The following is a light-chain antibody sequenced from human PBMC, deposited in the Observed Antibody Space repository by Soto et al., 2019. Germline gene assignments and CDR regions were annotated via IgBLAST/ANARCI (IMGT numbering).Light chain of an antibody. CDR2: VVS. Sequence: QSVLTQPPSASGSPGQSVTISCTGTSSDVGGYNYVSWYQQNPGKVPLLMIYVVSMRPSVVPDRFSGSKSGNTASLTVFGLQAEDESDYYCSSYAGSNNPYGFGTGTKVTVL. CDR3: SSYAGSNNPYG. CDR1: SSDVGGYNY. J-gene: IGLJ1*01. V-gene: IGLV2-8*01.